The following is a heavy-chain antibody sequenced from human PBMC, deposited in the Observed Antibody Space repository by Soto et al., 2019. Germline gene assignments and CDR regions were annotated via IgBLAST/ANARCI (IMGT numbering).Heavy chain of an antibody. CDR1: GDSVSSNSAA. D-gene: IGHD2-2*02. Sequence: SQTLSLTCAISGDSVSSNSAAWNWIRQSPSRGLEWLGRTYYRSKWYNDYAVSVKSRITINPDTSKNQFSLQLNSVTPEDTAVYYCARHPPPCWSSTSCYTWAWFDPCGQGTLVTVSS. CDR3: ARHPPPCWSSTSCYTWAWFDP. V-gene: IGHV6-1*01. J-gene: IGHJ5*02. CDR2: TYYRSKWYN.